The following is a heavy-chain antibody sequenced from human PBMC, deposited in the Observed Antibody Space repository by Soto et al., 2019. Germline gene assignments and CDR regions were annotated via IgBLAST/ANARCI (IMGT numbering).Heavy chain of an antibody. CDR1: EITLNIYW. Sequence: EAQLVESGGGLVQPGGSLTLSCTASEITLNIYWMHWIRQAPGKGLVWVSRINPESTTLTYADSVTARFTISRDSAKNRLYLQMNGLSAEDTAIDCCTKDTFGAWDSWGQGTLVTVSS. CDR3: TKDTFGAWDS. V-gene: IGHV3-74*01. D-gene: IGHD3-10*01. J-gene: IGHJ4*02. CDR2: INPESTTL.